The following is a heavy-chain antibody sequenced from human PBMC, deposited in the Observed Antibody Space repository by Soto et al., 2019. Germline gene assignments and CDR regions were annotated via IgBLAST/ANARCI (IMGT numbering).Heavy chain of an antibody. CDR2: ISYDGSNK. V-gene: IGHV3-30*18. Sequence: QVQLVESGGGVVQPGRSLRLSCAASGFTFSSYGMHWVRQAPGKGLEWVAVISYDGSNKYYADSVKGRFTISRDNSKNTLYMQMNSLRAEDTAVYYCAKERVVYSYDGGFDYWGQGTLVTVSS. CDR1: GFTFSSYG. CDR3: AKERVVYSYDGGFDY. D-gene: IGHD5-18*01. J-gene: IGHJ4*02.